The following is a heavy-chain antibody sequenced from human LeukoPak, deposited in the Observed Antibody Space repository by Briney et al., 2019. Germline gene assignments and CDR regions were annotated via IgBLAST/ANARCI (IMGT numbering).Heavy chain of an antibody. CDR1: GYTFTSYY. Sequence: ASVKVSCKASGYTFTSYYMHWVRQAPGQGLEWMGVNDPSGGSISYVQKFQGRVTMTRDTSTSTVYMELSSLRSEDTAVYYCARDNTAVGPFDKWGQGTLLTVSS. J-gene: IGHJ4*02. V-gene: IGHV1-46*01. CDR2: NDPSGGSI. CDR3: ARDNTAVGPFDK. D-gene: IGHD6-13*01.